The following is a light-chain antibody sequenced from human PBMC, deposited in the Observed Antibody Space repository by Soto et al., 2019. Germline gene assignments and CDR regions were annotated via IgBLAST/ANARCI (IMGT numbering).Light chain of an antibody. J-gene: IGKJ5*01. CDR1: QSVSSY. V-gene: IGKV3-11*01. Sequence: EIVLTQSPATLSLSPGERATLSCRASQSVSSYLAWYQQKPGQAPRLLIYDASNRATGIPARFSGSGSGTDFSITISSLEPEDFAVYYCQQRSNWPLITFGQGTRVEI. CDR2: DAS. CDR3: QQRSNWPLIT.